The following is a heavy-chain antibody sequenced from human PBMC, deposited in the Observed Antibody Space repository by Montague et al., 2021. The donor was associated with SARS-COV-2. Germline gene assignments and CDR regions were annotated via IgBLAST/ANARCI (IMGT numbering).Heavy chain of an antibody. CDR2: XYWDSDV. D-gene: IGHD3-16*02. J-gene: IGHJ5*02. CDR1: GFSLTSFGDA. V-gene: IGHV2-5*02. Sequence: PALVKPTQTLTLTCTLSGFSLTSFGDAVGWVRQPPGKALEWLAFXYWDSDVRFSPSLKSRLTITKDVSKNQVVLTMINMDPVDTATYFCARGRRHIVPPNSLDPWGQGILVTVSS. CDR3: ARGRRHIVPPNSLDP.